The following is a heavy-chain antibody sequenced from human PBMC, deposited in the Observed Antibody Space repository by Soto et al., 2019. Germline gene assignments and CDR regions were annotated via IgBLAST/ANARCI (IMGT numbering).Heavy chain of an antibody. CDR2: IYHSGTT. Sequence: SETLSLTCAVSGGSISSGGYSWSWIRQPPGKGLEWIGYIYHSGTTYYNPSLKSRVTISLDRSKNQFSLKVSSVTAADTAVYYCARDRYGDYAFDYWGQGTLVTVSS. J-gene: IGHJ4*02. D-gene: IGHD4-17*01. CDR3: ARDRYGDYAFDY. V-gene: IGHV4-30-2*01. CDR1: GGSISSGGYS.